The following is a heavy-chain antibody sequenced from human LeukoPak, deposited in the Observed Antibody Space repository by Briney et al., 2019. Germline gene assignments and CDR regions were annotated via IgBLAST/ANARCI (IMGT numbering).Heavy chain of an antibody. J-gene: IGHJ5*01. CDR3: AKVRFSDSGRDGLDS. V-gene: IGHV3-30*02. CDR2: IRYDGSNK. D-gene: IGHD5-12*01. Sequence: GGSLRLSCAASGFSYSSYGMHWVRQASGRGLEWVAFIRYDGSNKDYADSVKGRFTISRDNSKNTLYLEMNSLRAEDTAVYHCAKVRFSDSGRDGLDSWGQGTLVTVSS. CDR1: GFSYSSYG.